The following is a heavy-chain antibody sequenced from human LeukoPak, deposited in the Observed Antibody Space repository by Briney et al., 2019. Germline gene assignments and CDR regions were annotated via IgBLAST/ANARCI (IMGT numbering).Heavy chain of an antibody. CDR2: ISAYNGNT. D-gene: IGHD6-13*01. V-gene: IGHV1-18*01. J-gene: IGHJ4*02. CDR3: ARTLIAGAFDY. Sequence: ASVTVSCKASGYTFTSYDISWVRQAPGQGLEWMGWISAYNGNTNYAQKLQGRVTMTTDTSTSTAYMELRSPRSDDTAVYYCARTLIAGAFDYWGQGTLVTVSA. CDR1: GYTFTSYD.